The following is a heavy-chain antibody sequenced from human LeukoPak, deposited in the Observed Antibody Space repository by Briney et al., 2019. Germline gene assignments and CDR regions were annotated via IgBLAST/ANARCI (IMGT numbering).Heavy chain of an antibody. J-gene: IGHJ6*04. D-gene: IGHD1-7*01. CDR3: ARALLVTGTTIPPAV. CDR2: ISGSSSTI. CDR1: GFTFGSYN. Sequence: GGSLRLSCVASGFTFGSYNMNWVRQAPGKGLEWVSYISGSSSTIYYADSVKGRFTISRDNAKNSLSLQMNSLRAEDTAVYYCARALLVTGTTIPPAVWGKGTTVTVSS. V-gene: IGHV3-48*04.